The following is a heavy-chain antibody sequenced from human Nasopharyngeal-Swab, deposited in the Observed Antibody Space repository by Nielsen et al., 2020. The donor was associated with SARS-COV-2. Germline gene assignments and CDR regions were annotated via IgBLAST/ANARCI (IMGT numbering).Heavy chain of an antibody. CDR3: ARLVGPAARPLGY. CDR2: IYYSGST. D-gene: IGHD6-6*01. Sequence: SATLSLTCTVSGGSISSSYYYWGWIRQPPGKGLEWIGNIYYSGSTYYNPSLRSRVTISVNTSKTQFSLKLSSVTAADTAVYYGARLVGPAARPLGYWGQGILVTVSS. CDR1: GGSISSSYYY. V-gene: IGHV4-39*01. J-gene: IGHJ4*02.